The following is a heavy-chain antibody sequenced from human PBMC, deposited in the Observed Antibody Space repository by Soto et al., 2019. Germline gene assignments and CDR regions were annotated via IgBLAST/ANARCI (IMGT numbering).Heavy chain of an antibody. V-gene: IGHV3-23*01. D-gene: IGHD2-21*02. CDR2: IRSSGGHT. CDR3: AKVQEFCGFNCYIVDS. Sequence: LRLSCVASGSTFSNSAMSWVRHVPGKGLEWAAGIRSSGGHTNYADSVKGRFTISRDNSKDTLYLQMNSLRAEDTALYYCAKVQEFCGFNCYIVDSWGQGVLVTVSS. J-gene: IGHJ4*02. CDR1: GSTFSNSA.